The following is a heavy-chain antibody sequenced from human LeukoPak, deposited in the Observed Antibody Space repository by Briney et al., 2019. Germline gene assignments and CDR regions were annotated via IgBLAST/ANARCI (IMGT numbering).Heavy chain of an antibody. J-gene: IGHJ4*02. CDR2: TNPDSGGT. CDR1: GYTFTVYY. CDR3: ARVPSGWYFDY. Sequence: ASVTVSCKSSGYTFTVYYIHWVRQAPGQGLEWMGWTNPDSGGTNYAQKFQGRVTMTRDTSISTAYMELSRLRSDDTAVYYCARVPSGWYFDYWGQGTLVTVSS. V-gene: IGHV1-2*02. D-gene: IGHD6-19*01.